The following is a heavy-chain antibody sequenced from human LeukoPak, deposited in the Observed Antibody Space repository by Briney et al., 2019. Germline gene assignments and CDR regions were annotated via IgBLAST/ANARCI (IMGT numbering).Heavy chain of an antibody. J-gene: IGHJ2*01. CDR3: ARTRPKTPSSSSKWYWYFDL. D-gene: IGHD6-6*01. CDR1: GFTFSSYW. CDR2: INSDGSST. Sequence: GGSLRLSCAASGFTFSSYWMHWVRQAPGKGLVWVSRINSDGSSTSYADSVKGRFTISRDNAKNTLYLQMNSLRAEDTAVYYCARTRPKTPSSSSKWYWYFDLWGRGILVTVSS. V-gene: IGHV3-74*01.